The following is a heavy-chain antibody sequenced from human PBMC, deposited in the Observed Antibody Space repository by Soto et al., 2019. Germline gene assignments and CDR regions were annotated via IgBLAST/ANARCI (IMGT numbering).Heavy chain of an antibody. CDR3: AKKSPSDY. Sequence: GESLKISCAVSGFTFSNYAMSWVRQAPGKGLEWVSAITGGGVTTYYADSVRGRFTISRDNSRNTLYLQMNSLRAEDTAVYYCAKKSPSDYWGQGTLVTVSS. V-gene: IGHV3-23*01. CDR2: ITGGGVTT. J-gene: IGHJ4*02. CDR1: GFTFSNYA.